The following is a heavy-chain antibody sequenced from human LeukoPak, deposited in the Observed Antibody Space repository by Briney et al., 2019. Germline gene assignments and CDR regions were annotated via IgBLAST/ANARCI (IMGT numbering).Heavy chain of an antibody. Sequence: TGGSLRLSCAASGFTFSSYAMSWVRQAPGKGLEWVSAISGSGGSTYYADSVKGRFTISRDNSKNTLYLQMNSLRAEDTAVYYCAKDAAMITFGGVIVTPFDYWGQGTLVTVSS. D-gene: IGHD3-16*02. V-gene: IGHV3-23*01. CDR1: GFTFSSYA. CDR3: AKDAAMITFGGVIVTPFDY. CDR2: ISGSGGST. J-gene: IGHJ4*02.